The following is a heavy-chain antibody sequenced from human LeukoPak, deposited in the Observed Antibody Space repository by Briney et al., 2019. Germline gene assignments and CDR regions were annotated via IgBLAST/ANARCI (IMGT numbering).Heavy chain of an antibody. CDR1: GFTFSSYS. V-gene: IGHV3-21*01. Sequence: GGSLRLSCAASGFTFSSYSMNWVRQAPGKGLEWVSSISSSSSYIYYADSVKGRFTISRDNAKNSLYLQMNSLRAEDTAVYYCARVYSQRYNWNDGGGTCSDYWGQGTLVTVSS. CDR3: ARVYSQRYNWNDGGGTCSDY. CDR2: ISSSSSYI. J-gene: IGHJ4*02. D-gene: IGHD1-1*01.